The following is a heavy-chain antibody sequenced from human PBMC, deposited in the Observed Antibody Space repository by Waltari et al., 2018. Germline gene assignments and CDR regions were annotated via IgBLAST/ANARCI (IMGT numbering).Heavy chain of an antibody. Sequence: EVQLVESGGGLVQPGRSLRLSCAASGFTLDDSAMHLVPTAPGKGLEWVSGISWNSGSIGYADSVKGRFTISRNNAKNSLYLQMNSLRAEDTALYYCAKVLYSSSAFDYWGQGTLVTVSS. J-gene: IGHJ4*02. D-gene: IGHD6-6*01. CDR3: AKVLYSSSAFDY. CDR2: ISWNSGSI. CDR1: GFTLDDSA. V-gene: IGHV3-9*01.